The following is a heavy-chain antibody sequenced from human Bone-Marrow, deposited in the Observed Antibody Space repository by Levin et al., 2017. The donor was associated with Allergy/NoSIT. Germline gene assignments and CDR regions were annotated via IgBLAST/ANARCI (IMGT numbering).Heavy chain of an antibody. CDR2: IYYSGST. CDR3: AREGFIGFGSGSYNWFDP. J-gene: IGHJ5*02. Sequence: SETLSLTCTVSGGSISSYYWSWIRQPPGKGLEWIGYIYYSGSTNYNPSLKSRVTISVDTSKNQFSLKLRSVTAADTAVYYCAREGFIGFGSGSYNWFDPWGQGTLVTVSS. D-gene: IGHD3-10*01. CDR1: GGSISSYY. V-gene: IGHV4-59*01.